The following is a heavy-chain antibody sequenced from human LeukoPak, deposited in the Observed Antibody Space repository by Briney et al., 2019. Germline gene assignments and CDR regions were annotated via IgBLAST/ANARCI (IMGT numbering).Heavy chain of an antibody. J-gene: IGHJ4*02. CDR2: ISYDGSNK. CDR1: GFTFSSYG. Sequence: GGSLRLSCAASGFTFSSYGMHCVRQAPGKGLEWVAVISYDGSNKYYADSVKGRFTISRDNSKNTLYLQMNSLRAEDTAVYYCARDRLELRFFDYWGQGTLVTVSS. CDR3: ARDRLELRFFDY. D-gene: IGHD1-7*01. V-gene: IGHV3-30*03.